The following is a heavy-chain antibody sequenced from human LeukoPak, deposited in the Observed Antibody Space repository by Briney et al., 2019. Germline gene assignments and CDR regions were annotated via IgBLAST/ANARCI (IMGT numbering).Heavy chain of an antibody. CDR1: GYTFTNYY. D-gene: IGHD3-9*01. CDR2: INPNSGAT. Sequence: ASVKVSCKASGYTFTNYYMHWVRQAPGQGLEWMGWINPNSGATNYAQKFQGRVAMTRDTSISTAYMELSGLTYDDAAVYHCARGITISGSGMFDYWGQGTLVTVSS. J-gene: IGHJ4*02. V-gene: IGHV1-2*02. CDR3: ARGITISGSGMFDY.